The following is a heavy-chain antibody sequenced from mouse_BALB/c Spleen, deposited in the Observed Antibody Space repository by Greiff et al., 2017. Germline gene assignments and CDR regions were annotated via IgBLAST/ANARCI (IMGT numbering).Heavy chain of an antibody. Sequence: EVQLVESGGGLVKPGGSLKLSCAASGFTFSSYAMSWVRQTPEKRLEWVATISSGGSYTYYPDSVKGRFTISRDNAKNTLYLQMSSLRSEDTAMYYCARPITTVVAPYFDYWGQGTTLTVSS. J-gene: IGHJ2*01. D-gene: IGHD1-1*01. V-gene: IGHV5-9-3*01. CDR1: GFTFSSYA. CDR3: ARPITTVVAPYFDY. CDR2: ISSGGSYT.